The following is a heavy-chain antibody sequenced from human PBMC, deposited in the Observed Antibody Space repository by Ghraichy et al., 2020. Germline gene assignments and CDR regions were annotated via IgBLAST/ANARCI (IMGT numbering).Heavy chain of an antibody. CDR2: ISSNGDST. D-gene: IGHD5-12*01. J-gene: IGHJ4*02. CDR3: ARSGSGGGYDYLDY. V-gene: IGHV3-64*01. CDR1: GFTFSRYP. Sequence: GASLRLSCATSGFTFSRYPMHWVRQAPGKGLEYVSAISSNGDSTYYVNSVEGRFTISRDNSKNTLYLQMGSLRAEDMAVYYCARSGSGGGYDYLDYWGQGALVTVSS.